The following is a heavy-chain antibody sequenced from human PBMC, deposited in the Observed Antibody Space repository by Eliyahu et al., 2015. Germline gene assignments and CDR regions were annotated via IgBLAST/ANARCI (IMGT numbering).Heavy chain of an antibody. V-gene: IGHV3-48*01. CDR1: GFTFSDYS. J-gene: IGHJ4*02. Sequence: EGQLVESGGDLVQPGGSLXLSXXVSGFTFSDYSMNWVRQAPGKGVGWVSYINSHSNNIQYADSVKGRFTISRDNARNSLYLQMNSLRAEDTAVYYCARDHNWAFDYWGQGALVTVSS. CDR3: ARDHNWAFDY. CDR2: INSHSNNI. D-gene: IGHD1-20*01.